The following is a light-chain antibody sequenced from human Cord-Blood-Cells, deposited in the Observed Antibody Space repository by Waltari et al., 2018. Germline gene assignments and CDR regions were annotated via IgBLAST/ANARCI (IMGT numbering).Light chain of an antibody. CDR3: CSYAGSNWV. CDR2: EGS. Sequence: QSALTQPASVSGSPGQSITISCTGTSSDVGGYNLVSRYQQHPGKAPKLMIYEGSKRPSGVSNRFSGSKSGNTASLTISGLQAEDEADYYCCSYAGSNWVFGGGTKLTVL. CDR1: SSDVGGYNL. V-gene: IGLV2-23*01. J-gene: IGLJ3*02.